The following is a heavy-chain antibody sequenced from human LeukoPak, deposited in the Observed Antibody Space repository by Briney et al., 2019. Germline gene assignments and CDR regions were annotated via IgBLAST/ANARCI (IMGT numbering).Heavy chain of an antibody. CDR2: ISSSSSTI. V-gene: IGHV3-48*01. J-gene: IGHJ6*02. CDR1: GFTFSSYS. CDR3: ARDDLDDYGDYVGDYYYGMDV. Sequence: PGGSLRLSCAASGFTFSSYSMNWVRQAPGKGPEWVSYISSSSSTIYYADSVKGRFTISRDNAKNSLYLQMNSLRAEDTAVYYCARDDLDDYGDYVGDYYYGMDVWGQGTTVTVSS. D-gene: IGHD4-17*01.